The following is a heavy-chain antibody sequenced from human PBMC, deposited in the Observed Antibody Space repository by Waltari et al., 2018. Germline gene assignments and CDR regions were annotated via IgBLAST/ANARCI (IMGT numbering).Heavy chain of an antibody. Sequence: QVQLVQSGAEVKKPGASVQVSCKASGYTFISYDINWVRQATGQGLEWMGWMNPNSANTGYAQKFQGRVTFTRDTSINTAYMELSSLGSEDTAVYYCARGPRGGFNYDDYYFDYWGQGTLVTVSS. J-gene: IGHJ4*02. CDR3: ARGPRGGFNYDDYYFDY. V-gene: IGHV1-8*03. CDR2: MNPNSANT. D-gene: IGHD4-17*01. CDR1: GYTFISYD.